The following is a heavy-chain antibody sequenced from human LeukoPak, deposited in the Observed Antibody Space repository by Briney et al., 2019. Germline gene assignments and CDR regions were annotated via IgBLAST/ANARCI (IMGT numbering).Heavy chain of an antibody. CDR1: GFTFSKYC. CDR3: ATEQWLAPPPDS. D-gene: IGHD6-19*01. Sequence: PGGSLRLSCAASGFTFSKYCMLWVRHAPGKGLESVSRINTDGTDTTYADSVKGRFTVSRDNADNTMFLQMNSVRDEDTAVYYCATEQWLAPPPDSWGQGTPVTVSS. J-gene: IGHJ4*02. V-gene: IGHV3-74*01. CDR2: INTDGTDT.